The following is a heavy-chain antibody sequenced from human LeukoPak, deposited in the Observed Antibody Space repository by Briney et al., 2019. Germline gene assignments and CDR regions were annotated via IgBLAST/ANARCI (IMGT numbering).Heavy chain of an antibody. CDR1: GGSISSGSYY. CDR2: IYTSGST. J-gene: IGHJ3*02. Sequence: SETLSLTCTVPGGSISSGSYYWSWIRQPAGKGLEWIGRIYTSGSTNYNPSLKSRVTISVDTSKNQFSLKLSPVTAADTAVYYCARVGTIFGVVIDDAFDIWGQGTMVTVSS. V-gene: IGHV4-61*02. D-gene: IGHD3-3*01. CDR3: ARVGTIFGVVIDDAFDI.